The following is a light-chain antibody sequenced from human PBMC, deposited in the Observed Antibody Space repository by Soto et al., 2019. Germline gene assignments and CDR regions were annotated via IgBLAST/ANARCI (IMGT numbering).Light chain of an antibody. CDR2: DAS. CDR1: ESVSSY. J-gene: IGKJ5*01. CDR3: QQRSNWPSIT. Sequence: EIVLTQSPATLSLSPGERATLSCRASESVSSYLAWYQHKPGQAPRLLISDASNRATGIPARFSGSGSGTDFTLTISSLDPEDCAVYYCQQRSNWPSITFGQGTRLDI. V-gene: IGKV3-11*01.